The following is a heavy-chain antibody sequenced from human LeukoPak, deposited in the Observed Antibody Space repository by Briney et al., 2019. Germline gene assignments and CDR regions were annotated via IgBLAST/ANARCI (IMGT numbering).Heavy chain of an antibody. J-gene: IGHJ6*03. CDR3: ARDGCSSTSCYRGEGWHYYMDV. V-gene: IGHV1-69*05. Sequence: SVKVSCKASGGTFSSYAISWVRQAPGQGLEWMGGIIPIFGTANYAQKFQGRVTITTGESTSTAYMELSSLRSEDTAVYYCARDGCSSTSCYRGEGWHYYMDVWGKGTTVTVSS. CDR1: GGTFSSYA. D-gene: IGHD2-2*01. CDR2: IIPIFGTA.